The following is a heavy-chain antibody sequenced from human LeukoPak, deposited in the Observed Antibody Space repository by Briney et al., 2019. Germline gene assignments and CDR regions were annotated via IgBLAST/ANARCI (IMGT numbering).Heavy chain of an antibody. D-gene: IGHD3-22*01. J-gene: IGHJ4*02. V-gene: IGHV4-34*01. CDR2: INHSGST. Sequence: SETLSLTCTVSGGSISSYYWSWIRQPPGKGLEWIGEINHSGSTNYNPSLKSRVTISVDTSKNQFSLKLSSVTAADTAVYYCAREEGDSSGQGKLTFDYWGQGTLVTVSS. CDR3: AREEGDSSGQGKLTFDY. CDR1: GGSISSYY.